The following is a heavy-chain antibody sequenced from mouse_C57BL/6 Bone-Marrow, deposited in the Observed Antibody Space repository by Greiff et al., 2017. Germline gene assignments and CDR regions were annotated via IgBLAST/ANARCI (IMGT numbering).Heavy chain of an antibody. Sequence: EVQLQQSGAELVRPGASVQLSCTASGFNIKDYYMHWVKQRPEPGLEWIGRIDPEDGDTEYAPKFQGKATMTADTSSNTAYLQLSSLTSEDTAVYYCTTPFYDGYSHWYFDVWGTGTTVTVSS. CDR3: TTPFYDGYSHWYFDV. CDR2: IDPEDGDT. V-gene: IGHV14-1*01. CDR1: GFNIKDYY. J-gene: IGHJ1*03. D-gene: IGHD2-3*01.